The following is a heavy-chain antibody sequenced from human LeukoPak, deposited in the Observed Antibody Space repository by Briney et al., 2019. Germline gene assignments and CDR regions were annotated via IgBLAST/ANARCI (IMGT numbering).Heavy chain of an antibody. V-gene: IGHV3-33*01. CDR1: GFTSSSYG. J-gene: IGHJ4*02. D-gene: IGHD3-22*01. CDR3: AREDDSSGGDY. Sequence: PGRSLRLSCAASGFTSSSYGMHWVRQAPGKGLEWVAVIWYDGSNKYYADSVKGRFTISRDNAKNSLYLQMNSLRAEDTAVYYCAREDDSSGGDYWGQGTLVTVSS. CDR2: IWYDGSNK.